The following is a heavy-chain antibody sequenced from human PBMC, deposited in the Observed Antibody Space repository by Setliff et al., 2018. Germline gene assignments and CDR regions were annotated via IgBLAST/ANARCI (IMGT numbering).Heavy chain of an antibody. J-gene: IGHJ5*01. D-gene: IGHD5-12*01. CDR3: VRYIVTIKFDC. V-gene: IGHV1-2*06. Sequence: ASVKVSCKASGYTFNNYFLHWVRQAPGQGLEWMGRFHPYSGHTNYAQNFQGRVTMTMDASITTVYMELSRLTSDDTAVYYCVRYIVTIKFDCWGQGTLVTVSS. CDR2: FHPYSGHT. CDR1: GYTFNNYF.